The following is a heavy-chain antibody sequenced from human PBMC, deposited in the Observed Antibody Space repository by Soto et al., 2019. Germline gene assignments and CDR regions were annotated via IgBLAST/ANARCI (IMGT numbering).Heavy chain of an antibody. CDR1: GGTFGSYA. D-gene: IGHD3-9*01. J-gene: IGHJ4*02. Sequence: GASVEVSCKASGGTFGSYAISWVRHATGQGLEWMGGIIPIFGTANYAQKFQGRVTLTADESTSTAYLELSSLRSEGTAVYYCATAGGYFDWCPFGSRGQGTL. V-gene: IGHV1-69*13. CDR3: ATAGGYFDWCPFGS. CDR2: IIPIFGTA.